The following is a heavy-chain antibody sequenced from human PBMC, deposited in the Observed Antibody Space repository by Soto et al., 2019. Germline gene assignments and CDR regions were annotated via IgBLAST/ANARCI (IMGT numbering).Heavy chain of an antibody. Sequence: GGSLRLSCAASGFSFSDCGMHWVRQAPGKGLEWVAVISYDGSNKYYADSVKGRFTISRDNSKNTLYLQMNTLRAEDTALYYCAKGNADNYESGPPPPGYYYGMDVWGQGTTVTVSS. CDR1: GFSFSDCG. D-gene: IGHD3-22*01. V-gene: IGHV3-30*18. CDR2: ISYDGSNK. J-gene: IGHJ6*02. CDR3: AKGNADNYESGPPPPGYYYGMDV.